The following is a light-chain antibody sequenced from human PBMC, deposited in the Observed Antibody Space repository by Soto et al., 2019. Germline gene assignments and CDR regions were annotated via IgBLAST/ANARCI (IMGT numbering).Light chain of an antibody. CDR2: VAS. J-gene: IGKJ5*01. V-gene: IGKV3-20*02. CDR1: QSVSSSY. CDR3: QQYNAWPIT. Sequence: EVVLTQSPATLSLSPGERATLSCRASQSVSSSYLAWYQQKPGQAPRLLIYVASKRATGIPARFSGSGSGTDFTLTISSLEPEDSAVYYCQQYNAWPITFGQGTRLEI.